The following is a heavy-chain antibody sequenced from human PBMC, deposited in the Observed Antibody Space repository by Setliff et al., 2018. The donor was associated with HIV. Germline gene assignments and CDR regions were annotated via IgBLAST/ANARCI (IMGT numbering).Heavy chain of an antibody. CDR3: ARDRRVGYPRDAFDV. CDR2: ISGSTSSRT. J-gene: IGHJ3*01. V-gene: IGHV3-23*02. Sequence: GGSLRLSCEGAGFTFSDYAIRWVRQVPGKGLEWVAGISGSTSSRTYYGDSVQGRFTISRDNSKNTVYLQMNSLRAEDTALYFCARDRRVGYPRDAFDVWGQGTMVT. CDR1: GFTFSDYA. D-gene: IGHD5-18*01.